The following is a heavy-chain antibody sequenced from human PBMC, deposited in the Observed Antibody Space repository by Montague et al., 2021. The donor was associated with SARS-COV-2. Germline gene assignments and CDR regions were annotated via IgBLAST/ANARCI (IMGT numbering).Heavy chain of an antibody. CDR3: ARCVRRVVPGATGHGEKNYYSSPMDY. CDR2: IKHSGST. CDR1: GGSFSGYY. J-gene: IGHJ6*03. V-gene: IGHV4-34*01. Sequence: SETLSLTCAVYGGSFSGYYWSWIRQPPGKGLEWIGEIKHSGSTNYNPSLKSRVTISVDTSKNQFSLKLSSVTAADTAVYYCARCVRRVVPGATGHGEKNYYSSPMDYWGKGTPVTVSS. D-gene: IGHD2-2*01.